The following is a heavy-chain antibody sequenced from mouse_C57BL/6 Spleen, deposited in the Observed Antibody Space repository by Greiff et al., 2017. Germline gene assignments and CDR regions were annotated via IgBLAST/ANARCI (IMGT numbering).Heavy chain of an antibody. D-gene: IGHD2-1*01. Sequence: QVQLQQPGAELVRPGTSVKLSCKASGYTFTSYWMHWVKQRPGQGLEWIGVIDPSDSYTNYNQKFKGKATLTVDTSSSTAYMQLSSLTSEDSAVYYCARDGNYPHYAMDYWGQGTSVTVSS. CDR3: ARDGNYPHYAMDY. V-gene: IGHV1-59*01. CDR1: GYTFTSYW. CDR2: IDPSDSYT. J-gene: IGHJ4*01.